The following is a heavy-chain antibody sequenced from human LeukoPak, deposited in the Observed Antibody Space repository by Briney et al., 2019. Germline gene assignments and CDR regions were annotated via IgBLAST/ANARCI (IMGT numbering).Heavy chain of an antibody. J-gene: IGHJ6*02. CDR3: ARDRVVPDHYYYGMDV. V-gene: IGHV3-21*01. Sequence: PGGSLRLSCAASGFTFSSYSMNCVRQAPGKGLEWVSSISSSSSYIYYADSVKGRFTISRDNAKNSLYLQMNSLRAEDTAVYYCARDRVVPDHYYYGMDVWGQGTTVTVSS. D-gene: IGHD2-2*01. CDR1: GFTFSSYS. CDR2: ISSSSSYI.